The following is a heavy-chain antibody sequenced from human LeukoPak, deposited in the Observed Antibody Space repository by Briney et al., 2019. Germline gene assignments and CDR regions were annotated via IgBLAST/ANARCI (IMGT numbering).Heavy chain of an antibody. J-gene: IGHJ4*02. Sequence: ASVKVSCKAPGYTFTSYYMHWVRQAPGQGLEWMGIINPSGGSTSYTQKFQGRVTMTRDTSTTTVYMELSSLRSQDTAVYYCARQKEVGDYYYFDYWGQGTLVTVSS. V-gene: IGHV1-46*01. D-gene: IGHD2/OR15-2a*01. CDR3: ARQKEVGDYYYFDY. CDR2: INPSGGST. CDR1: GYTFTSYY.